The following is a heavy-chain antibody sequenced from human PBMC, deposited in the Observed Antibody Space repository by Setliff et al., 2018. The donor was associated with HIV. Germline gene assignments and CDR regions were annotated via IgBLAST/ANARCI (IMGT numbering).Heavy chain of an antibody. D-gene: IGHD6-19*01. Sequence: GSLRLSCAASGFNLNTYWMTWVRQAPGRGLEWVAIIKQDGSEKYYVDSVKGRFTISRDNAKNSLYLQMNSLRVEDTAVYYCANVHRALADTYWGLGTLVTVSS. J-gene: IGHJ4*02. V-gene: IGHV3-7*03. CDR1: GFNLNTYW. CDR3: ANVHRALADTY. CDR2: IKQDGSEK.